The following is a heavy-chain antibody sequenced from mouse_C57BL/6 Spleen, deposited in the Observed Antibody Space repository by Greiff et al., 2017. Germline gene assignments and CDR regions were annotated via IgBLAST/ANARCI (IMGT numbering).Heavy chain of an antibody. CDR2: IDPSDSYT. D-gene: IGHD1-1*02. V-gene: IGHV1-69*01. CDR3: ARGFYGAMDY. Sequence: QVQLQQPGAELVMPGASVKLSCKASGYTFTSYWMHWVKQRPGQGLEWIGEIDPSDSYTNYNQKFKGKSTLTVDNSSSTAYMQLSSLTSEDSAVYYCARGFYGAMDYWGQGTSVTVSS. J-gene: IGHJ4*01. CDR1: GYTFTSYW.